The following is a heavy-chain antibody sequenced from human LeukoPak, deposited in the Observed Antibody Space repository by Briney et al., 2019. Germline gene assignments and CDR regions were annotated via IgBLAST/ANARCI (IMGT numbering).Heavy chain of an antibody. V-gene: IGHV1-2*02. J-gene: IGHJ4*02. CDR1: GYTFTAYY. CDR2: IYPNSGDT. CDR3: ARVGQSMMVEFDL. Sequence: GASVTVSCKASGYTFTAYYMYWVRQAPGQGLEWMGWIYPNSGDTNYAQKFQGRVTMTRDTSISTAYMELSGLRSDDTAVYYCARVGQSMMVEFDLWGQGTLVTVSS. D-gene: IGHD2-15*01.